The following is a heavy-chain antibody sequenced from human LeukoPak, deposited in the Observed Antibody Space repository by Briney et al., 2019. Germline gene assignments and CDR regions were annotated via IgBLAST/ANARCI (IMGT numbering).Heavy chain of an antibody. CDR2: INWNGGGT. J-gene: IGHJ4*02. D-gene: IGHD6-19*01. CDR1: GFRFDDHG. V-gene: IGHV3-20*04. Sequence: GGSLRLSCAASGFRFDDHGMSWVRQAPGKGLEWVSGINWNGGGTGYGDSVKGRFTISRDNAKNSLYLQMNSLRGEDTALYFCAGGDRNGWYFDYWGQGTLVTVSS. CDR3: AGGDRNGWYFDY.